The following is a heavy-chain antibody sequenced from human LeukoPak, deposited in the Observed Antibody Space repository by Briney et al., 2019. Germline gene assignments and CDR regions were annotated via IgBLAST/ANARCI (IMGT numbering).Heavy chain of an antibody. J-gene: IGHJ6*02. CDR3: AKDMGRSPYCYYGMDV. CDR1: GFTFDDYT. D-gene: IGHD1-26*01. V-gene: IGHV3-43*01. CDR2: ISWDGGST. Sequence: GGSLRLSCAASGFTFDDYTMHWVRQAPGKGLEWVSLISWDGGSTYYADSVKGRFTISRDNSKNSLYLQMNSLRTEDTALYYCAKDMGRSPYCYYGMDVWGQGTTVTVSS.